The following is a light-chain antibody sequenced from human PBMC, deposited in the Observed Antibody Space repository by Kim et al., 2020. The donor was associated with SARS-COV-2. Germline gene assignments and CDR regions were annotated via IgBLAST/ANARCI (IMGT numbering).Light chain of an antibody. CDR1: QSVSSNY. Sequence: EIVLTQSPGTLSLSPRERATLSCRASQSVSSNYLAWYQQKPGQAPRLLIYGASSRATGIPDRFSGSGSGTDFTLTITRLEPEDFAVYYCQQYSSSPATFGQGTKVEVK. CDR3: QQYSSSPAT. V-gene: IGKV3-20*01. CDR2: GAS. J-gene: IGKJ1*01.